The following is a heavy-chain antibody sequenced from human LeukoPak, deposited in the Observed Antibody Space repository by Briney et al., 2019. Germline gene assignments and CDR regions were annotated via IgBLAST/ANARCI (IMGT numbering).Heavy chain of an antibody. CDR3: AKSPLRTRILLDY. D-gene: IGHD3-3*01. CDR2: ISYDGSNK. J-gene: IGHJ4*02. CDR1: GFTFSIYT. Sequence: PGRSLRLSCAASGFTFSIYTIHWVRQAPGKGLECVALISYDGSNKYYADSVKGRFTISRDNAKNSLYLQMNSLRAEDTAVYYCAKSPLRTRILLDYWGQGTLVTVSS. V-gene: IGHV3-30*04.